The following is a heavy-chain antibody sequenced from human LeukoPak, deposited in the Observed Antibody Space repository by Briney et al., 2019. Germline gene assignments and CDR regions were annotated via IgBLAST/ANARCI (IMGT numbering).Heavy chain of an antibody. CDR1: GYTFTTYG. D-gene: IGHD3-22*01. Sequence: ASVKVSCKASGYTFTTYGVSWVRQAPGQGLEWMGWISGYNGNTFYAQKFQGRATMTTGTSTSTAYMELRSLRSDDTAVYYCARDWYYYDSSNYHRGIDAFDIWGQGTMVTVSS. CDR2: ISGYNGNT. CDR3: ARDWYYYDSSNYHRGIDAFDI. J-gene: IGHJ3*02. V-gene: IGHV1-18*01.